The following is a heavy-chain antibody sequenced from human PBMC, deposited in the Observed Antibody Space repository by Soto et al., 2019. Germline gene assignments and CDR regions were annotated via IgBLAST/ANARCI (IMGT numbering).Heavy chain of an antibody. J-gene: IGHJ4*02. CDR3: AKTMVRGVISPFDY. CDR1: GFTFSSYG. Sequence: GGSLRLSCAASGFTFSSYGMHWVRQAPGKGLEWVAVISYDGSNKYYADSVKGRFTISRDNSKNTLYLQMNSLRAEDTAVYYCAKTMVRGVISPFDYWGPGTLVTVS. CDR2: ISYDGSNK. V-gene: IGHV3-30*18. D-gene: IGHD3-10*01.